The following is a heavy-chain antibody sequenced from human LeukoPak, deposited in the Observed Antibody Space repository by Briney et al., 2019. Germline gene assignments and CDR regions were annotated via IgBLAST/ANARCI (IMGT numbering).Heavy chain of an antibody. Sequence: GGSLRLSCAASGFTVSSNYMSWVRQAPGKGLEYVSAISSNGGSTYYANSVKGRFTISRDNSKNTLYLQMGSLRAEDMAVYYCARGSGGDYWGQGTLVTVSS. CDR1: GFTVSSNY. CDR2: ISSNGGST. CDR3: ARGSGGDY. J-gene: IGHJ4*02. D-gene: IGHD2-15*01. V-gene: IGHV3-64*01.